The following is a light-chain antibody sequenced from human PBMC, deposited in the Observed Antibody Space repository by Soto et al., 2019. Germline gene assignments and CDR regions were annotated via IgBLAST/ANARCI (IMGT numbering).Light chain of an antibody. CDR3: QQYSSLPLT. CDR1: QSVSYN. V-gene: IGKV3D-15*02. J-gene: IGKJ4*01. CDR2: GAF. Sequence: EIVMTQSPATLSVSPGETATLSCRASQSVSYNLAWYQQKPGQGPRLLIYGAFTRATGIPARFSGSGSGTDFSLTISRPEPEDLTVYYCQQYSSLPLTFGGGTKVEIK.